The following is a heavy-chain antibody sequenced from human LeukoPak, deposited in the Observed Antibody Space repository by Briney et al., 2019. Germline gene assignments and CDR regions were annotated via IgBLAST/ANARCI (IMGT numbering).Heavy chain of an antibody. J-gene: IGHJ4*02. CDR1: GYTFTGYN. D-gene: IGHD3-22*01. Sequence: ASVKVSCKASGYTFTGYNMHWVRQAPGQGLEWMGWINPNSGGTNYAQKFQGRVTMTRDSSISTAYMELSRLRSDDTAVYYCARDHDSSGYYYAFDYWGQGTLVTVSS. CDR2: INPNSGGT. V-gene: IGHV1-2*02. CDR3: ARDHDSSGYYYAFDY.